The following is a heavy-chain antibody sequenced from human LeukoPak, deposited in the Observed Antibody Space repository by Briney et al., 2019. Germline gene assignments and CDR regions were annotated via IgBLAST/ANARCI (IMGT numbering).Heavy chain of an antibody. CDR1: GGSISSSSYY. V-gene: IGHV4-39*07. CDR2: IYYSGST. Sequence: SETLSLTCTVSGGSISSSSYYWGWIRQPPGKGLEWIGSIYYSGSTYYNPSLKSRVTISVDTSKNQFSLKLSSVTAADTAVYYCARVSIAARPAWFDYWGQGTLVTVSS. J-gene: IGHJ4*02. CDR3: ARVSIAARPAWFDY. D-gene: IGHD6-6*01.